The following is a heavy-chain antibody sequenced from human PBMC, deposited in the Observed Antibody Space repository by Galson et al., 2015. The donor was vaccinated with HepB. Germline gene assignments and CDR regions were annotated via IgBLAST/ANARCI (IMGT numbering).Heavy chain of an antibody. CDR1: GYTFTGYY. CDR2: INPNSGGT. CDR3: ARAIGPHSYSSGYYQSYYYYGMDV. D-gene: IGHD3-22*01. V-gene: IGHV1-2*04. Sequence: SVKVSCKASGYTFTGYYMHWVRQAPGQGLEWLGWINPNSGGTNYAQKFQGWVTMTSDTSSSTAYMELSRLKSDDTAIYYCARAIGPHSYSSGYYQSYYYYGMDVWGQGTTVTVSS. J-gene: IGHJ6*02.